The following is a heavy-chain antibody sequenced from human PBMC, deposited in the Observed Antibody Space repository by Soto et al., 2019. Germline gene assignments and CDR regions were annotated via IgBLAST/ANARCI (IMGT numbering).Heavy chain of an antibody. Sequence: QVQLVESGGGVVQPGRSLRLSCAASGFTFSSYGMHWVRQAPGKGLEWVAVIWYDGSNKYYADSVKGRFTISRDNSKNTLYLQMNSLRAEDTAVYYCARPYGDSVSWWFDPWGQGTLVTVSS. V-gene: IGHV3-33*01. CDR3: ARPYGDSVSWWFDP. J-gene: IGHJ5*02. CDR1: GFTFSSYG. D-gene: IGHD4-17*01. CDR2: IWYDGSNK.